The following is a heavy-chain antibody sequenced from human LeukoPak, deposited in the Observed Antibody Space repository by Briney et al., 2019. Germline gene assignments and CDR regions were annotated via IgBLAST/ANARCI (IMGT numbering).Heavy chain of an antibody. J-gene: IGHJ4*02. CDR2: IKSKTDGGTT. CDR3: TTNGVVVVAATPFDY. CDR1: GFTFSNAW. D-gene: IGHD2-15*01. Sequence: GGSLRLSCAASGFTFSNAWMSWVRQAPGKGLEWVGRIKSKTDGGTTDYAAPVKGRSTISRDDSKNTLYLRMNSLKTEDTAVYYCTTNGVVVVAATPFDYWGQGTLVTVSS. V-gene: IGHV3-15*01.